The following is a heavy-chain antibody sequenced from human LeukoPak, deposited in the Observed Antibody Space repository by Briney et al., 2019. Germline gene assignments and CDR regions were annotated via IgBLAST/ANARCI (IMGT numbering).Heavy chain of an antibody. J-gene: IGHJ6*03. CDR1: GYTFTSYG. Sequence: ASVKVSCKASGYTFTSYGISWVRQAPGQGLEWMGWISAYNGNTNYAQKLQGRVTMTTDTSTSTAYMELRSLRSDDTAVYYCARTINDYSKYYYYYMDVWGKGTTVTVSS. CDR2: ISAYNGNT. D-gene: IGHD4-11*01. CDR3: ARTINDYSKYYYYYMDV. V-gene: IGHV1-18*01.